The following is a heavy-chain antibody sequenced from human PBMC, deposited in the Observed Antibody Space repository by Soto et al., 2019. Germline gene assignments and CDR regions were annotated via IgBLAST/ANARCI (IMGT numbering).Heavy chain of an antibody. V-gene: IGHV1-2*04. J-gene: IGHJ4*02. CDR3: ARGEIDDGTVDC. CDR2: INPNSGGT. D-gene: IGHD4-17*01. CDR1: GYTFTGYY. Sequence: QVQLVQYGAEVKKPGASVKVSCKASGYTFTGYYMHWVRQAPGQGLEWMGWINPNSGGTNYAQKFQGWVTMTRDTSLSTGSMDLSRLRSDDTAVYYCARGEIDDGTVDCWCQGTLVNV.